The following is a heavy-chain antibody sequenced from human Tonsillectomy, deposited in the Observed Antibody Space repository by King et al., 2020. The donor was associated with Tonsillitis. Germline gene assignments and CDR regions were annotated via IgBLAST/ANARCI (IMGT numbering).Heavy chain of an antibody. CDR3: ARDAWGGSYPLDY. D-gene: IGHD1-26*01. V-gene: IGHV3-74*01. J-gene: IGHJ4*02. Sequence: VQLVESGGGLVQPGGSLRLSCEASGFTFSNYWMHWVRQAPGKGLGGVSRIDSVGCSISYADSLEGRFTISRDNAKNTRYLQMSSLRAEDTAVYYCARDAWGGSYPLDYWGQGTLVTVSS. CDR1: GFTFSNYW. CDR2: IDSVGCSI.